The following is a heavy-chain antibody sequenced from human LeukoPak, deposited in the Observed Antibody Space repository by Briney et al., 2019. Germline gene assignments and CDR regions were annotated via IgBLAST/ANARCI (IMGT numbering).Heavy chain of an antibody. D-gene: IGHD3-3*01. CDR1: GGSISSYY. CDR2: NYTSGST. Sequence: PSETLSLTCTVSGGSISSYYWSWIRQPAGKGLEWIGRNYTSGSTNYNPSLKSRVTMSVDTSKNQFSLKLSSVTAADTAVYYCARAPPKNYDFWSGYHPFDYWGQGTLVTVSS. J-gene: IGHJ4*02. CDR3: ARAPPKNYDFWSGYHPFDY. V-gene: IGHV4-4*07.